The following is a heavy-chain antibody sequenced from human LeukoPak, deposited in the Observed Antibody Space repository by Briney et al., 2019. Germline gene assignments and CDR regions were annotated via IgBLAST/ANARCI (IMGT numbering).Heavy chain of an antibody. D-gene: IGHD1-26*01. CDR2: ISAYNGNT. CDR3: ARSHPEPSGSDDGRYFDY. Sequence: GASVKVSCKASGYTFTSYGISWVRQAPGQGLEWLGWISAYNGNTNYAQKLQGRVTMTTDTSTSTAYMELRSLRSDDTAVYYCARSHPEPSGSDDGRYFDYWGQGTLVTVSS. J-gene: IGHJ4*02. CDR1: GYTFTSYG. V-gene: IGHV1-18*01.